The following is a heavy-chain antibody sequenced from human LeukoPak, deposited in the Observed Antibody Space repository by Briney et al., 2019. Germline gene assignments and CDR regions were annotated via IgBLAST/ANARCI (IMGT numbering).Heavy chain of an antibody. J-gene: IGHJ3*02. Sequence: GGSLRLSCAASGFTFNTYGMSWVRQAPGKGLEWVSSISSSSSYIYYADSVKGRFTISRDNAKNSLYLQMNSLRAEDTAVYYCARDGSGYDDAFDIWGQGTMVTVSS. CDR3: ARDGSGYDDAFDI. D-gene: IGHD3-10*01. CDR2: ISSSSSYI. CDR1: GFTFNTYG. V-gene: IGHV3-21*01.